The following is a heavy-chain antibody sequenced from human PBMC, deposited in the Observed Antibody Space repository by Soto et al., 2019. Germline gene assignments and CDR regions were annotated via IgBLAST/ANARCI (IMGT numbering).Heavy chain of an antibody. Sequence: EASVKVSCKASGYTFTGYYMHWVRQAPGQGLEWMGWINPNSGGTNYAQKFQGWVTMTRDTSISTAYMELSRLRSDDTAVYYCARGRGTGTTKAYFDYWGQGTLVTVSS. CDR1: GYTFTGYY. CDR2: INPNSGGT. D-gene: IGHD1-7*01. V-gene: IGHV1-2*04. J-gene: IGHJ4*02. CDR3: ARGRGTGTTKAYFDY.